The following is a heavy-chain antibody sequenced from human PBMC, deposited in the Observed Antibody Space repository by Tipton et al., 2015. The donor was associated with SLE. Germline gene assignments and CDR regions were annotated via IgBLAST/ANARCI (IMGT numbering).Heavy chain of an antibody. Sequence: LRLSCTVSGGSISSHYWSWIRQPPGKGLEWIGYIYYSGSTNYNPSLKSRVTISVDTSKNQFSLKLSSVTAADTAVYYCARSVYYGSPFDYWGQGTLVTVSS. J-gene: IGHJ4*02. CDR2: IYYSGST. CDR3: ARSVYYGSPFDY. CDR1: GGSISSHY. V-gene: IGHV4-59*11. D-gene: IGHD3-10*01.